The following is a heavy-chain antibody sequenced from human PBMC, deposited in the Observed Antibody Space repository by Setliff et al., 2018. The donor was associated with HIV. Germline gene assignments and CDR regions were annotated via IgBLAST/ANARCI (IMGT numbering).Heavy chain of an antibody. J-gene: IGHJ5*02. Sequence: SVKVSCKASGGTFSAYAVNWVRQAPGQGLEWMGRIISILGTPNYSHKSQGRVTITADKSTTTTYMELSSLRSADTAVYFCAREDGVIAAPQKILDPCGQGALVTVSS. CDR1: GGTFSAYA. CDR2: IISILGTP. CDR3: AREDGVIAAPQKILDP. V-gene: IGHV1-69*04. D-gene: IGHD2-21*01.